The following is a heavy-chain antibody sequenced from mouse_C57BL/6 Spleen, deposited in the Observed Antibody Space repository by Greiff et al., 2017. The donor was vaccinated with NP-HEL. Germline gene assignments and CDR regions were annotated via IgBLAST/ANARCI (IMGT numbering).Heavy chain of an antibody. V-gene: IGHV3-1*01. D-gene: IGHD2-1*01. CDR2: ISYSGST. CDR3: ARGKNGNYGFGY. J-gene: IGHJ3*01. Sequence: EVQLVESGPGMVKPSQSLSLTCTVTGYSITSGYDWHWIRHFPGNKLEWMGYISYSGSTNYNPSLKSRISITHDTSKNHFFLKLNSVTTEDTATYYCARGKNGNYGFGYWGQGTLVTVSA. CDR1: GYSITSGYD.